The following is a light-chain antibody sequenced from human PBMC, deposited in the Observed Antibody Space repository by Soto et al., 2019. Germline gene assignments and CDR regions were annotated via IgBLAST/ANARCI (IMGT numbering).Light chain of an antibody. CDR1: ASDVGAYNY. J-gene: IGLJ2*01. Sequence: QSALTQPASVSGSPGQSITISCTGTASDVGAYNYVSWYQQHPGKAPKLMIYDVSNRPSGVSNRFSGSKSGNTASLTISGLQAADEADYYCSSYTSSGTLVVFGGGTQLTVL. CDR2: DVS. V-gene: IGLV2-14*01. CDR3: SSYTSSGTLVV.